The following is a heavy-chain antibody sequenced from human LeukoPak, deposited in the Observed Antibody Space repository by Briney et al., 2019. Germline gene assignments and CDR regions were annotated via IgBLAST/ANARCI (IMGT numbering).Heavy chain of an antibody. J-gene: IGHJ4*02. Sequence: GSLGLSCAASGFTFSSYEMNWVRQAPGKGLEWIGEINHSGSTNYNPSLKSRVTISVDTSKNQFSLKLSSVTAADTAVYYCARGHRVSSGYYHLKFDYWGQGTLVTVSS. CDR2: INHSGST. D-gene: IGHD3-22*01. CDR1: GFTFSSYE. V-gene: IGHV4-34*01. CDR3: ARGHRVSSGYYHLKFDY.